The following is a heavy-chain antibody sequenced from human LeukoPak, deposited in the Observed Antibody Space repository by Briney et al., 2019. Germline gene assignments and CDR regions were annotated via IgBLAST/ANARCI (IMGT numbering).Heavy chain of an antibody. CDR1: GFSFRYDW. CDR2: IHHDGTSI. Sequence: GGSLRLSCAASGFSFRYDWLHWVRQVPGKGLEWVSYIHHDGTSIAYADSVKGRFSISRDDAKNTMYLQLSSLRVEDTAVYFCARDFGRHGDSLGLDAWGQGTTVTVSS. J-gene: IGHJ6*02. V-gene: IGHV3-74*01. CDR3: ARDFGRHGDSLGLDA. D-gene: IGHD2-21*02.